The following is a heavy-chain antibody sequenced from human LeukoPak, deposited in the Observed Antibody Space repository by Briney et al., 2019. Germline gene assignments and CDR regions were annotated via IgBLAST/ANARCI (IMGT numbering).Heavy chain of an antibody. Sequence: PRGSLRLSCAASGFTFSSYAMHWVRQAPGKGLEWVAVISYDGSNKYYADSVKGRFTISRDNSKNTLYLQMNSLRAEDTAVYYCAREHRPFYDFWSGYYNEVSYWGQGTLVTVSS. V-gene: IGHV3-30*04. J-gene: IGHJ4*02. CDR2: ISYDGSNK. CDR1: GFTFSSYA. CDR3: AREHRPFYDFWSGYYNEVSY. D-gene: IGHD3-3*01.